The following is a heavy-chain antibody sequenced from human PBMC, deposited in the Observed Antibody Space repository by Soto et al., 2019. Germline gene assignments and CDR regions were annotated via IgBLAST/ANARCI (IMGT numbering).Heavy chain of an antibody. D-gene: IGHD6-19*01. V-gene: IGHV1-18*01. Sequence: ASVKASCKASGYTFTCYGISWVRQAPGQGLEWMGWISAYNGNTNYAQKLQGRVTMTTDTSTSTAYMELRSLRSDDTAVYYCARGTKQWLGPDFDYWVQRTLVTVSS. CDR3: ARGTKQWLGPDFDY. CDR2: ISAYNGNT. J-gene: IGHJ4*02. CDR1: GYTFTCYG.